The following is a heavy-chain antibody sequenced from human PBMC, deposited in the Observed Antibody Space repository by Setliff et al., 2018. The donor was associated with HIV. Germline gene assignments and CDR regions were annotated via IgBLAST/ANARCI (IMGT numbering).Heavy chain of an antibody. J-gene: IGHJ3*02. D-gene: IGHD4-17*01. Sequence: GGSLRLSCTASGFIFSTYSMNWVRQAPGKGLEWVSYISSSGSTIYYADSVKGRFTISRDNAKSTLYLQMNSLRVEDTAVYYCAREDVTTSGLDIWGQGTMVTVSS. CDR2: ISSSGSTI. CDR1: GFIFSTYS. CDR3: AREDVTTSGLDI. V-gene: IGHV3-48*04.